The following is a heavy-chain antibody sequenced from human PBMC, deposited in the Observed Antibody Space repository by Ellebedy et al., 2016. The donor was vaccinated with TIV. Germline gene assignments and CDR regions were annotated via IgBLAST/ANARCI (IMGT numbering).Heavy chain of an antibody. CDR2: INPGNGKT. J-gene: IGHJ6*02. CDR3: ARRPYASSSVYYYGMDV. Sequence: ASVKVSXXASGYTFTSQAIHWMRQAPGQSLDWMGWINPGNGKTKYSQQFQGRVTFTRDTSASTAFVELSSLTSQDTAVYFCARRPYASSSVYYYGMDVWGQGTTVTVTS. D-gene: IGHD6-6*01. V-gene: IGHV1-3*01. CDR1: GYTFTSQA.